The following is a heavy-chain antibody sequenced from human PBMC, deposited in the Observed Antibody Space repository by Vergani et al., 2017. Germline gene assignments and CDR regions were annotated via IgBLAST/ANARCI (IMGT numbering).Heavy chain of an antibody. D-gene: IGHD6-19*01. CDR2: LSASDRRT. CDR1: GFTFNQYG. J-gene: IGHJ3*02. V-gene: IGHV3-NL1*01. Sequence: QVQLVESGGGVVQPGRSLRLSCAASGFTFNQYGMHWVRQAPGKGLEWVSTLSASDRRTHYADSVKGRLTISRDISKNTLFLHMNSLRPEDTAVYYCAKVGRSEVAGTFGAFDIWGQGTMVTVSS. CDR3: AKVGRSEVAGTFGAFDI.